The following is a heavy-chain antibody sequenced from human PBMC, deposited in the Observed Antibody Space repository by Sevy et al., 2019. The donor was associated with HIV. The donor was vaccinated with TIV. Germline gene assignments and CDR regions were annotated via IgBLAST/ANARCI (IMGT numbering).Heavy chain of an antibody. J-gene: IGHJ1*01. CDR2: ISYDGSNK. CDR1: GFTFSSYA. D-gene: IGHD6-19*01. Sequence: GGSLRLSCAASGFTFSSYAMHWVRQAPGKGLEWVAVISYDGSNKYYADSVKGRFTISRDNSKNTLYLQMNSLGAEDTAGYYCARGVRSSGWYEYFQHWGQGTLVTVSS. CDR3: ARGVRSSGWYEYFQH. V-gene: IGHV3-30-3*01.